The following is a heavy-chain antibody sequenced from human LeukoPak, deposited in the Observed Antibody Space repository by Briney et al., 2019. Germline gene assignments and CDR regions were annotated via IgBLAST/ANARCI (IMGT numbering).Heavy chain of an antibody. CDR2: ISYDGSNK. D-gene: IGHD2-2*01. CDR1: GFTFSNYG. Sequence: GRPLRLSCATSGFTFSNYGMQCVPQSPGKGVEWVEDISYDGSNKYYADSVKGRFAISRDNSKNTLYLLMNRLRAEDTAVYYCAKAYGYCTTTSCSHEEFDYWGQGTLVTVSS. J-gene: IGHJ4*02. CDR3: AKAYGYCTTTSCSHEEFDY. V-gene: IGHV3-30*18.